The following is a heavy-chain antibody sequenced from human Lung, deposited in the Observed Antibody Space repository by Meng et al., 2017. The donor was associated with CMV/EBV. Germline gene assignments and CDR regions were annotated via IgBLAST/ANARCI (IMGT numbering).Heavy chain of an antibody. CDR3: VTETGYNYDN. D-gene: IGHD5-24*01. J-gene: IGHJ4*02. CDR1: GGSISSSSYY. V-gene: IGHV4-39*07. Sequence: QLQLQESGPGHVQPSETLSLTCSVSGGSISSSSYYWGWIRQSPGKGLEWIGSTYFSGNTYYNPSLKSRVTMSVGTAQNKFSLTLRSVTAADTAVYYCVTETGYNYDNWGQGALVTVSS. CDR2: TYFSGNT.